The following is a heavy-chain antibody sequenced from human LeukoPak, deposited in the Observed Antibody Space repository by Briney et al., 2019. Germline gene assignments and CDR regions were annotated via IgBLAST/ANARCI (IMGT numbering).Heavy chain of an antibody. CDR3: ARLYGDYSDY. D-gene: IGHD4-17*01. Sequence: SVKVSCKASGGTFRGYGVSWVRQAPGQGLEWMGGIIPIFGSANYAQKFQDRVTITADESTSTAHMELSSLRSEDTAVYYCARLYGDYSDYWGQGTLVTVSS. CDR1: GGTFRGYG. CDR2: IIPIFGSA. J-gene: IGHJ4*02. V-gene: IGHV1-69*01.